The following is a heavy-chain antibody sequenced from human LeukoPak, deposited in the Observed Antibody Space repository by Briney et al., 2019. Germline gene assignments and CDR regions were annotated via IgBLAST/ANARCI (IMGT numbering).Heavy chain of an antibody. V-gene: IGHV3-23*01. Sequence: ETLSLTCAVYGGSFSGYYWSWIRQPPGKGLEWVSAISGSGGSTYYADSVKGRFTISRDNSKNTLYLQMNSLRAEDTAVYYCAKELQDSSGYYAAGGDYWGQGTLVTVSS. D-gene: IGHD3-22*01. CDR1: GGSFSGYY. J-gene: IGHJ4*02. CDR3: AKELQDSSGYYAAGGDY. CDR2: ISGSGGST.